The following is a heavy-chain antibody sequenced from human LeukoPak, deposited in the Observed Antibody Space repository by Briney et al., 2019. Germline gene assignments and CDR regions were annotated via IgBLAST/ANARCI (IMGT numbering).Heavy chain of an antibody. V-gene: IGHV4-34*01. CDR1: GGSFSDYY. CDR2: INHSGST. Sequence: PSETLSLTCAVYGGSFSDYYWTWIRQPPGKGLEWIGEINHSGSTNHNPSLKSRVTISVDTSRNQFSLKLSSVTAADTAVYYCASLSEEFDPDYWGQGTLVTVSS. CDR3: ASLSEEFDPDY. J-gene: IGHJ4*02.